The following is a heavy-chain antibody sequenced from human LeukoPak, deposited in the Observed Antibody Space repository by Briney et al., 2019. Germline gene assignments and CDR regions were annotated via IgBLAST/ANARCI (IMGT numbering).Heavy chain of an antibody. D-gene: IGHD3-22*01. J-gene: IGHJ4*02. V-gene: IGHV4-34*01. CDR2: INHSGST. Sequence: SETLSLTCAVYGGSFSGYYWSWIRQPPGKGLEWIGEINHSGSTNYNPSLKSRVTISVDTSKNQFSLKLSSVTAADTAVYYCASRRATYYYDSSGYYGRGFDYWGQGTLVTASS. CDR3: ASRRATYYYDSSGYYGRGFDY. CDR1: GGSFSGYY.